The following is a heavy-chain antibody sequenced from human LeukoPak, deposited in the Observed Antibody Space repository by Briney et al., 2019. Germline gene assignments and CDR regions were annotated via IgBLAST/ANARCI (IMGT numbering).Heavy chain of an antibody. CDR1: GFTFSSYA. Sequence: PGGSLRLSCVASGFTFSSYAMHWVRQAPGKELEWVTVISYDGSNKYYADSVKGRFTISRDNSKNTLYLQMNSLRAEDTAVYYCARDGRSGSNYGRVDYWGQGTLVTVSS. J-gene: IGHJ4*02. CDR3: ARDGRSGSNYGRVDY. CDR2: ISYDGSNK. D-gene: IGHD1-26*01. V-gene: IGHV3-30*04.